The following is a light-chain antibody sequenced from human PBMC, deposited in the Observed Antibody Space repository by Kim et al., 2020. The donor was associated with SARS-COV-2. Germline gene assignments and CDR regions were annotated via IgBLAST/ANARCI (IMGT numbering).Light chain of an antibody. CDR3: QQYYDSPST. V-gene: IGKV4-1*01. CDR1: QSVFYNSNKKNH. J-gene: IGKJ3*01. Sequence: DIVMTQSPEYLAVSLGEAATINCKSSQSVFYNSNKKNHLAWYQQKPGQSPNLLIYWASTRESGVPDRFSGGGSGTDFTFTINNLQAEDVAVYYCQQYYDSPSTFGPGTKVDIK. CDR2: WAS.